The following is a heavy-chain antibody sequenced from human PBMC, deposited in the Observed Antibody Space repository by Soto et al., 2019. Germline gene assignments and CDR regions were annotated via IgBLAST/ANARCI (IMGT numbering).Heavy chain of an antibody. CDR2: ISDHNGNT. V-gene: IGHV1-18*01. Sequence: QVQLVQSGAEVKKPGASVKVSCKASGYTFTSYGISWVLQAPGQGLEWMGWISDHNGNTNYAQKLQGRVTMTTDPSTSTAYMELRSMRSDDTSVYYCASYCSSTSCKTDYWVQGTLVTVSS. CDR3: ASYCSSTSCKTDY. J-gene: IGHJ4*02. D-gene: IGHD2-2*01. CDR1: GYTFTSYG.